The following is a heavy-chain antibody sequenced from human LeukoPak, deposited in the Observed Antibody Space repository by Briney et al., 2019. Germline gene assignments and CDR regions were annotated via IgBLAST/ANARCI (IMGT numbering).Heavy chain of an antibody. V-gene: IGHV3-11*06. CDR2: ISSRSSYT. CDR3: ERVRSTCSGGSCYSGVDWFDP. CDR1: GFTFSDYY. J-gene: IGHJ5*02. Sequence: GGSLRLSCAASGFTFSDYYMSWIRQAPGEGLEGVSYISSRSSYTNYGDSVKGRFTISRHNAKNSLYLQMNSLRADDTAVYYCERVRSTCSGGSCYSGVDWFDPWGQGTLVTVSS. D-gene: IGHD2-15*01.